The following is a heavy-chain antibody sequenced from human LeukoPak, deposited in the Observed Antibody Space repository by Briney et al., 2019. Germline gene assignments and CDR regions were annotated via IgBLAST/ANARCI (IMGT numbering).Heavy chain of an antibody. CDR1: GGTFSSYA. CDR3: AAKAMVRGVIMGDY. Sequence: AASVEVSCKASGGTFSSYAMTWVRQAPGQGLEWMGGIIPILGKANYAQSFQGRVTITADKSTSTAYMELRSLRSEDTAVYYCAAKAMVRGVIMGDYWGQGTLVTVSS. D-gene: IGHD3-10*01. V-gene: IGHV1-69*06. J-gene: IGHJ4*02. CDR2: IIPILGKA.